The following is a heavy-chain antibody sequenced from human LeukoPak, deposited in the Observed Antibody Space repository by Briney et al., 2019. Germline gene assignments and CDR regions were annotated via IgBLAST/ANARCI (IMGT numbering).Heavy chain of an antibody. CDR1: GYTFTSYT. J-gene: IGHJ4*02. CDR2: INTNTGNP. Sequence: ASVKVSCKASGYTFTSYTMNWVRQAPGQGLEWMGWINTNTGNPTYAQGFTGRFVFSLDTSVSTAYLQISSLKAEDTAVYYCAVRQQLATIDYWGQGTLVTVSS. D-gene: IGHD6-6*01. CDR3: AVRQQLATIDY. V-gene: IGHV7-4-1*02.